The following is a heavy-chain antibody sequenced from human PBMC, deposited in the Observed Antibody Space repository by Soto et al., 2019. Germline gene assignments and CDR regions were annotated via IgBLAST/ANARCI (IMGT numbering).Heavy chain of an antibody. J-gene: IGHJ4*02. CDR2: ISSSSSYI. Sequence: GGSLRLSCAASGFTFSSYSMNWVRQAPGKGLEWVSSISSSSSYIYYADSVKGRFTISRDNAKNSLYLQMNSLRAEDTAVYYCASSYSSSWPFDYWGQGTLVTVS. CDR3: ASSYSSSWPFDY. CDR1: GFTFSSYS. D-gene: IGHD6-13*01. V-gene: IGHV3-21*01.